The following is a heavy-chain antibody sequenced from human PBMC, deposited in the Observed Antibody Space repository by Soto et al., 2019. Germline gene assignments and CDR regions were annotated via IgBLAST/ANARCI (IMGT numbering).Heavy chain of an antibody. V-gene: IGHV1-8*01. CDR3: SRXLSPGYGASPGYYTPHDY. Sequence: ASVKVSCKASGYTFFSYDINLVRQATVQVLELIVRITPHIFRTYYSQKFRGRFTITMYTTIITSYMELTILTSEYTAVYYCSRXLSPGYGASPGYYTPHDYWGQGTRVTVS. CDR1: GYTFFSYD. CDR2: ITPHIFRT. D-gene: IGHD3-22*01. J-gene: IGHJ4*02.